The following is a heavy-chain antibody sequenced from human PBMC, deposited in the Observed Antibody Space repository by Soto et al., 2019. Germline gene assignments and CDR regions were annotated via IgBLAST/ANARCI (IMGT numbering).Heavy chain of an antibody. J-gene: IGHJ3*02. V-gene: IGHV1-18*01. Sequence: ASVKVSCKASGYTFTSYGISWVRQAPGQGLEWMGWISAYNGNTNYAQKLQGRVTMTTDTSTSTAYMELRSLRSDDTAVYYCAREVNIYYDSSGYPLDIWGQGTMVTV. CDR2: ISAYNGNT. CDR1: GYTFTSYG. D-gene: IGHD3-22*01. CDR3: AREVNIYYDSSGYPLDI.